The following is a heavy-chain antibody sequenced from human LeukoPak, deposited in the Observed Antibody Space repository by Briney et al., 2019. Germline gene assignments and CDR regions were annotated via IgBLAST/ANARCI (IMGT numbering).Heavy chain of an antibody. CDR3: AREAVAGKVDY. CDR1: GFTFSDYY. D-gene: IGHD6-19*01. J-gene: IGHJ4*02. Sequence: GGSLRLSCAASGFTFSDYYMSWIRQAPGKGLEWVSYISSSSSYTNYADSVKGRFTISRDNAKNSLYLQMNSLRAEDTAVYHCAREAVAGKVDYWGQGTLVTVSS. V-gene: IGHV3-11*05. CDR2: ISSSSSYT.